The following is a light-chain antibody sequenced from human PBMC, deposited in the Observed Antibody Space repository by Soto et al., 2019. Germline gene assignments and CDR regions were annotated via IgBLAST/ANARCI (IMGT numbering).Light chain of an antibody. CDR2: EVT. V-gene: IGLV2-8*01. CDR3: ASNAGDYTFV. J-gene: IGLJ1*01. Sequence: QSALTQPPSASGSPGQSVTISCTGNRSDVGGYNFVSWYQQHPGKAPKLLIYEVTKRPSGVPDRFSGSKSGNTASLTVSGLQADDEADYYCASNAGDYTFVFGTATKLTVL. CDR1: RSDVGGYNF.